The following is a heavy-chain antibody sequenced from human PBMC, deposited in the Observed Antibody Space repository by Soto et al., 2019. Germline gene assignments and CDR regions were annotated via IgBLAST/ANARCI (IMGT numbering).Heavy chain of an antibody. CDR3: ARQPSAGSLRDYYYGMDV. V-gene: IGHV5-51*01. D-gene: IGHD1-26*01. CDR1: GYSFTSYW. J-gene: IGHJ6*02. Sequence: PGESLKISCKGSGYSFTSYWIGWVRQMPGKGLEWMGIIYPGDSDTRYSPSFQGQVTISADKSISTAYLQWSSLKASDTAMYYCARQPSAGSLRDYYYGMDVWGQGTTVTVSS. CDR2: IYPGDSDT.